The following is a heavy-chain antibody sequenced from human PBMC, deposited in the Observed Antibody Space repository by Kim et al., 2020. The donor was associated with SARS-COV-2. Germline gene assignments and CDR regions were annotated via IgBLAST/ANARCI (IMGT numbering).Heavy chain of an antibody. CDR1: GFTFTSSA. Sequence: SVKVSCKASGFTFTSSAVQWVRQARGQRLEWIGWIVVGSGNTNCAQKFQERVTITRDMSTSTAYMELSSLRSEDTAVYYCAAVPGILWFGELPYGMDVWGQGTTVTVSS. CDR3: AAVPGILWFGELPYGMDV. D-gene: IGHD3-10*01. CDR2: IVVGSGNT. V-gene: IGHV1-58*01. J-gene: IGHJ6*02.